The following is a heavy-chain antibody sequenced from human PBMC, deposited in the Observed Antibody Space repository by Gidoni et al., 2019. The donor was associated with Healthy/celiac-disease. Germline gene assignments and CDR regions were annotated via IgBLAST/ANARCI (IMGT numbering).Heavy chain of an antibody. D-gene: IGHD3-10*01. J-gene: IGHJ6*02. CDR1: GFTFSTAW. V-gene: IGHV3-15*01. CDR3: RYCCGINGVRGQYGMDV. CDR2: IKSKTDGGTT. Sequence: EVQLVESGGGLVKPGGSLRLSCAASGFTFSTAWLSWVRQAPGKGLGGVSRIKSKTDGGTTDYAAPVKGRFTNSRDDSKNTLYLQMNRLKTEDTAVYYCRYCCGINGVRGQYGMDVWGQGTTVTVSS.